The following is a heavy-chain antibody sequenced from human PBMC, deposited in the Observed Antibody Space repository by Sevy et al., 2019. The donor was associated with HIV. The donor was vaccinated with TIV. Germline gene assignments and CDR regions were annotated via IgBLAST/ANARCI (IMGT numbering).Heavy chain of an antibody. V-gene: IGHV3-33*01. Sequence: GGSLRLSCAASGFTFSNYGMHWVRQAPGKGLEWVAVIWNDGSNKYYADSVKGRFTISRDNSKNTLYLQMNSLRLEDTAVYFCATGGDFNSRRAKRDFVYWGQGTLVTVSS. CDR2: IWNDGSNK. CDR3: ATGGDFNSRRAKRDFVY. CDR1: GFTFSNYG. J-gene: IGHJ4*02. D-gene: IGHD2-21*02.